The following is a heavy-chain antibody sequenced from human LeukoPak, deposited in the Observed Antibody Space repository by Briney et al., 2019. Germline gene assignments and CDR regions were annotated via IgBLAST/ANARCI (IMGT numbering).Heavy chain of an antibody. Sequence: GSLRLSCAASGFTVSSNYMSWVRQAPGKGLEWVSVIYSGGSTYYADSVKGRFTISRDNSKNTPYLQMNSLRAEDTAVYYCARLPRGIAVARDYWGQGTLVTVSS. J-gene: IGHJ4*02. CDR3: ARLPRGIAVARDY. CDR2: IYSGGST. D-gene: IGHD6-19*01. V-gene: IGHV3-66*04. CDR1: GFTVSSNY.